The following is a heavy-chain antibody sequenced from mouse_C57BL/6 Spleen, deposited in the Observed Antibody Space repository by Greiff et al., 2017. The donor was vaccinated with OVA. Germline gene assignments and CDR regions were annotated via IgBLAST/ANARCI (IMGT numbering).Heavy chain of an antibody. Sequence: VQVVESGAELVRPGTSVKVSCKASGYAFTNYLIEWVKQRPGQGLEWIGVINPGSGGTNYNEKFKGKATLTADKSSSTAYMQLSSLTSEDSAVYFCARYDDDEWFAYWGQGTLVTVSA. CDR1: GYAFTNYL. J-gene: IGHJ3*01. V-gene: IGHV1-54*01. CDR2: INPGSGGT. CDR3: ARYDDDEWFAY. D-gene: IGHD2-4*01.